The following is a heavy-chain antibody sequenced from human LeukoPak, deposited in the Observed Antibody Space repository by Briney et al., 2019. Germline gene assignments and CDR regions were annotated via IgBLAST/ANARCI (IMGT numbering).Heavy chain of an antibody. CDR3: ARGRFDSSGYYFGYFFDY. Sequence: SETLSLTCTVSGGSISSYYWSWIRQPPGKGLEWIGYIYYSGSTNYNPSLKSRVIISVDTSKNQFSLKLSSVTAADTAVYYCARGRFDSSGYYFGYFFDYWGQGTLVTVSS. V-gene: IGHV4-59*01. CDR1: GGSISSYY. J-gene: IGHJ4*02. CDR2: IYYSGST. D-gene: IGHD3-22*01.